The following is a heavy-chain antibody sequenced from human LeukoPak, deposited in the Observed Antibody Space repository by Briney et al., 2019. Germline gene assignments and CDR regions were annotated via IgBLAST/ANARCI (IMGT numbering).Heavy chain of an antibody. V-gene: IGHV5-51*01. J-gene: IGHJ4*02. Sequence: HGESLKISCKGSGYSFTSYWIGWVRQMPGKGLEWMGIIYPGDSDTRYSPSFQGQVTISADKSISTAYLQWSSLKASDTAMYYCARSRGAHFDWLPYFDYWGQGTLVTVSS. CDR2: IYPGDSDT. D-gene: IGHD3-9*01. CDR3: ARSRGAHFDWLPYFDY. CDR1: GYSFTSYW.